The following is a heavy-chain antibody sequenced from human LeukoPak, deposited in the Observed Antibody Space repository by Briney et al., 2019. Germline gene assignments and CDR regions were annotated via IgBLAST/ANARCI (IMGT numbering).Heavy chain of an antibody. CDR3: ASEGGSGQQFGY. D-gene: IGHD2-15*01. Sequence: SETLSLTCTVSGGSISSYYWTWIRQPAGKGLEWIGRIYTSGSTDYNPSLKSRVTMSVDTSKNQFSLKLSSVTAADTAVYYCASEGGSGQQFGYWGQGTLVTVSS. J-gene: IGHJ4*02. CDR2: IYTSGST. CDR1: GGSISSYY. V-gene: IGHV4-4*07.